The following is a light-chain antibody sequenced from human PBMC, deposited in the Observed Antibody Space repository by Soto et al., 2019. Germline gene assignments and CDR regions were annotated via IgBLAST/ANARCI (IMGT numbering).Light chain of an antibody. CDR2: GAS. CDR3: QQYGGSPSYT. CDR1: QSVSSSY. Sequence: EIVLTQSPGTLSLSPGERATLSCRASQSVSSSYLAWYQQKPAQAPRLLIYGASSRATGIPDRFSGSGSGTYFTLPISRLEPEDFAVYYSQQYGGSPSYTFGQSTKLDIK. V-gene: IGKV3-20*01. J-gene: IGKJ2*01.